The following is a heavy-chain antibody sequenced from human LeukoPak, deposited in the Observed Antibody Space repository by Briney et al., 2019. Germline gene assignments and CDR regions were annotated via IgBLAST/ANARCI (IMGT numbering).Heavy chain of an antibody. CDR1: GGSINSYF. CDR2: IYDSGSS. D-gene: IGHD2-2*01. Sequence: SETLSLTCTVSGGSINSYFWSWIRQSPGKGLEWIGNIYDSGSSNYNPSLKSRVTISVDTSKNQFSLKLTSVTAADTAVYYCARHYREIVIIPAAMQFDFWGQGTLVTVSS. V-gene: IGHV4-59*08. CDR3: ARHYREIVIIPAAMQFDF. J-gene: IGHJ4*02.